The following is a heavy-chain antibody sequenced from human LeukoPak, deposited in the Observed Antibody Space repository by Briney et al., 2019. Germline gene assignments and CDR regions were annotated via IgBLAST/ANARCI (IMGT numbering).Heavy chain of an antibody. CDR2: ISGSGGST. D-gene: IGHD6-19*01. J-gene: IGHJ3*02. CDR1: GSTFSSYA. Sequence: GGSLRLSCAASGSTFSSYAMSWVRQAPGKGLEWVSAISGSGGSTYYADSVKGRFTISRDNSKNTLYLQMNSLRAEDTAVYYCAKAPYSSGWYPDAFDIWGQGTMVTVSS. V-gene: IGHV3-23*01. CDR3: AKAPYSSGWYPDAFDI.